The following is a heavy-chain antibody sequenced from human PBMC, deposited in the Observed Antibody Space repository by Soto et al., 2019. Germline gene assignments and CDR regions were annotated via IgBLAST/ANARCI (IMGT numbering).Heavy chain of an antibody. D-gene: IGHD3-22*01. CDR2: IIPIFGTA. Sequence: QVQLVQSGDEVKTPGSSVKVSCKASGGTFSSYAISLVRQAPGQGLEWMGVIIPIFGTANYAQKFQGRVTITADESTSTAYMELRSLRSLDTAVYYCARDQYYDSSGLGGGHFDSWGQGTLVTVSS. CDR3: ARDQYYDSSGLGGGHFDS. V-gene: IGHV1-69*01. CDR1: GGTFSSYA. J-gene: IGHJ4*02.